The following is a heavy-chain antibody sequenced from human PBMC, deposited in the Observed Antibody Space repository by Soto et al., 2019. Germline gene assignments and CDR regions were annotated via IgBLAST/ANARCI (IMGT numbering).Heavy chain of an antibody. Sequence: SETLSLTCTVAGGSISSSSYYWGWIRQPPGKGLEWIGSIYYSGSTYYNPSLKSRVTISVDTSKNQFSLKLSSVTAADTAVYYCARHTPAISISDHWGRGTLVTVSS. CDR1: GGSISSSSYY. CDR3: ARHTPAISISDH. J-gene: IGHJ4*02. V-gene: IGHV4-39*01. D-gene: IGHD2-15*01. CDR2: IYYSGST.